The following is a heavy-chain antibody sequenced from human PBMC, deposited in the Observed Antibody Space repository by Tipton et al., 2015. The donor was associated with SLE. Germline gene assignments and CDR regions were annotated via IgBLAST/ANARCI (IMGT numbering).Heavy chain of an antibody. Sequence: TLSLTCTVSGGSISSSSYYWGWIRQPPGKGLEWIGSIYYSGSTYYNPSLKSRVTISVDTSKNQFSLKLSSVTAADTAVYYCARGKGWFDPWGQGTLVTVSS. V-gene: IGHV4-39*07. J-gene: IGHJ5*02. CDR2: IYYSGST. CDR3: ARGKGWFDP. CDR1: GGSISSSSYY.